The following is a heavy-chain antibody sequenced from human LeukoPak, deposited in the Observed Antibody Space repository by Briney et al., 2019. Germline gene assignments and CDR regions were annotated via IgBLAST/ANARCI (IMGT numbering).Heavy chain of an antibody. J-gene: IGHJ4*02. V-gene: IGHV3-30-3*01. Sequence: GGSLRLSCAASGFTFSSYAMHWVRQAPGKGLEWVAVISYDGSNKYYADSVKGRFTISRDNSKNTLYLQMNSLRAEDTAVYYCAKSSGYPFDYWGQGTLVTVSS. CDR3: AKSSGYPFDY. CDR2: ISYDGSNK. CDR1: GFTFSSYA. D-gene: IGHD3-22*01.